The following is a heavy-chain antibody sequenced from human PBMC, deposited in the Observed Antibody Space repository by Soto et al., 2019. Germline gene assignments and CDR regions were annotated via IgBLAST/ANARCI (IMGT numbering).Heavy chain of an antibody. Sequence: SVKVSCKASGGTFSSYAISWVRQAPGQGLEWMGGIIPIFGTANYAQKFQGRVTITADESTSTAYMELSSLRSEDTAVYYCARDRIAYYYDSSGYYSDFCCKGTLGTVFS. CDR1: GGTFSSYA. CDR2: IIPIFGTA. J-gene: IGHJ4*02. V-gene: IGHV1-69*13. D-gene: IGHD3-22*01. CDR3: ARDRIAYYYDSSGYYSDF.